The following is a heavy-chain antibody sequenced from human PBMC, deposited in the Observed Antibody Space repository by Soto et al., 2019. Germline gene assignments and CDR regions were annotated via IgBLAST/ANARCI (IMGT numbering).Heavy chain of an antibody. J-gene: IGHJ5*02. D-gene: IGHD5-12*01. CDR1: GYPFSKYG. V-gene: IGHV1-18*04. Sequence: QLQLVQSGAEVERPGASVRVSCKAYGYPFSKYGISWIRQAPGQGLEWMGWIKPDNGDTNYAQKFQGRVTMTTDKSSNTAYMELRSLRSDDTSVYYCATSYDSGFDPWGQGTLVSVSS. CDR2: IKPDNGDT. CDR3: ATSYDSGFDP.